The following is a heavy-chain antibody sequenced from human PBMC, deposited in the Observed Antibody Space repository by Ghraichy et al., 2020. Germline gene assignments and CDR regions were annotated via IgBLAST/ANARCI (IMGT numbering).Heavy chain of an antibody. D-gene: IGHD2-21*01. CDR3: ARRRELWSAAEGDAFDM. CDR1: VGSFSGYY. V-gene: IGHV4-34*01. CDR2: INPTTGIT. J-gene: IGHJ3*02. Sequence: SETLSLTCAVYVGSFSGYYWSWIRQPPGKGLEWIGEINPTTGITNNSPSLTSRLTMLVDTSKNQFSLTLKSVTAADTAVYYCARRRELWSAAEGDAFDMWSQGTMVTVSS.